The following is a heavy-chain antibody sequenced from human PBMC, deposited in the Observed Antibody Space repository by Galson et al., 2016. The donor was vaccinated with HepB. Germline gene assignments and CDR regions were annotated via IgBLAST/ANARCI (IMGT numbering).Heavy chain of an antibody. CDR3: ARWAIFGVIINY. CDR1: GGSISSRSHY. Sequence: ETLSPTCTVSGGSISSRSHYWGWIRQPPGKGLEWIGHLSHNGTTYYKPSLKIRVTISVDTSKNQFSLRLSSVTAADTALYYCARWAIFGVIINYWGQGTLVAVSS. CDR2: LSHNGTT. D-gene: IGHD3-3*01. J-gene: IGHJ4*02. V-gene: IGHV4-39*01.